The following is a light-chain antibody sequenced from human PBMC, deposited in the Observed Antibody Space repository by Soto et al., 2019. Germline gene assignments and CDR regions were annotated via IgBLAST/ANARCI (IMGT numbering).Light chain of an antibody. CDR1: QALNTR. CDR2: LTS. J-gene: IGKJ1*01. CDR3: HQRQSWPRK. Sequence: EIVLTQSPATLSAFPGDRVTLSCRASQALNTRLAWYQHKPGQAPRLLIYLTSNRAAGVPSRFSAWGSETDFTLTISDVQPEDFVVYYCHQRQSWPRKFGQGTKVDIK. V-gene: IGKV3-11*01.